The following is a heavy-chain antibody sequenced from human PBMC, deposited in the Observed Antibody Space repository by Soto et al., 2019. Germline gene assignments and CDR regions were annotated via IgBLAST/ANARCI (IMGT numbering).Heavy chain of an antibody. J-gene: IGHJ4*02. CDR2: ISGSGGST. CDR3: AKDLEAIVAMIQR. V-gene: IGHV3-23*01. D-gene: IGHD5-12*01. Sequence: EVQLLESGGGLVQPGGSLRLSCAASGFTFSSYAMSWVRQAPGKGLEWVSAISGSGGSTYYADSVKGRFTISRDNSKNTLYLQRNSLRAEDTAVYYCAKDLEAIVAMIQRWGQGTLVTVSS. CDR1: GFTFSSYA.